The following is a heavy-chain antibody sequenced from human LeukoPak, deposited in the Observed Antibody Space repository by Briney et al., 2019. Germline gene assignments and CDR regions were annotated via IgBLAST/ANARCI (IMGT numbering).Heavy chain of an antibody. Sequence: SQTLSLTCAISGERVSINSASWTWTRQSPSRGLEWLGRTYYRSRWYYDYGVSMKSRITINPNTSKNKFSLQMKLVTPEDTAVYYCARGWWNDWSGYYYYMDVWGKGTTVTVSS. D-gene: IGHD1-1*01. CDR1: GERVSINSAS. CDR2: TYYRSRWYY. CDR3: ARGWWNDWSGYYYYMDV. V-gene: IGHV6-1*01. J-gene: IGHJ6*03.